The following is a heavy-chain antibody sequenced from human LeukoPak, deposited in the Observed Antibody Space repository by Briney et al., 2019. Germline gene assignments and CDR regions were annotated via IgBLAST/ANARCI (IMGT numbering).Heavy chain of an antibody. V-gene: IGHV3-7*01. J-gene: IGHJ4*02. CDR1: GFTFSSYW. CDR3: AREAARPDY. D-gene: IGHD6-6*01. CDR2: IKQEGSEK. Sequence: PGGSLRLSCAASGFTFSSYWMSWVRQAPGKGLEWVANIKQEGSEKYYVDSVKGRFTISRDNAENSLYLRMNSLRVEDTAVYYCAREAARPDYWGQGTLVTVSS.